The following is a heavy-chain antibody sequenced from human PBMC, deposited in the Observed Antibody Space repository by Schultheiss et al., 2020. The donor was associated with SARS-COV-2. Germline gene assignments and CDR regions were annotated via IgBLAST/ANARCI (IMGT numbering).Heavy chain of an antibody. Sequence: GGSLRLSCAASAFTFSTYAMHWVRQAPGKGLEWVAVISYDGSNKYYADSVKGRFTISRDNAKNSLYLQMNSLRAEDTAVYYCARYGDHDAFDIWGQGTMVTVSS. V-gene: IGHV3-30*07. D-gene: IGHD3-10*01. CDR2: ISYDGSNK. J-gene: IGHJ3*02. CDR3: ARYGDHDAFDI. CDR1: AFTFSTYA.